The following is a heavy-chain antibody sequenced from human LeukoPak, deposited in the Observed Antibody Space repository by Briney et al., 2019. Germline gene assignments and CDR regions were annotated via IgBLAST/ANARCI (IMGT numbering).Heavy chain of an antibody. CDR2: ISAYNGNT. Sequence: GASVKVSCKASGYTFTSYGISWVRQAPGQGLEWMGWISAYNGNTNYAQKLQGRVTMTRDTSTSTVYMELRSLRSDDTAVYYCARDQYYDSKGWFDPWGQGTLVTVSS. V-gene: IGHV1-18*01. CDR1: GYTFTSYG. J-gene: IGHJ5*02. D-gene: IGHD3-22*01. CDR3: ARDQYYDSKGWFDP.